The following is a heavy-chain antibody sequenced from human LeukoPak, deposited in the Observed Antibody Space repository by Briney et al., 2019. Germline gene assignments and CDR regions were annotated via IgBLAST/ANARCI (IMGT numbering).Heavy chain of an antibody. CDR3: ARDNLND. J-gene: IGHJ4*02. Sequence: PGGSLRLSCVASGFIVTSNRMSWVRQAPGKGLDWVSTISGDGGTFYADAVEGRFTISRDTSKNTLYLQMSSLRVEDTAVYYCARDNLNDWGQGTLVTVSS. CDR1: GFIVTSNR. CDR2: ISGDGGT. V-gene: IGHV3-66*01. D-gene: IGHD1-20*01.